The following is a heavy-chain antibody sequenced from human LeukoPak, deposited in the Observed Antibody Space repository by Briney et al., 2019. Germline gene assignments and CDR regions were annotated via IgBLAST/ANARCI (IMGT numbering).Heavy chain of an antibody. CDR1: GYTFTSYG. Sequence: GASVKVSCKASGYTFTSYGISWVRQAPGQGLEWMGWITDYSGNTNYAQKFQGRVTMTTDTSTSTAYMELRSLRSEDTAVYYCARSGSYYPVFDYWGQGTLVTVSS. CDR2: ITDYSGNT. V-gene: IGHV1-18*01. CDR3: ARSGSYYPVFDY. J-gene: IGHJ4*02. D-gene: IGHD1-26*01.